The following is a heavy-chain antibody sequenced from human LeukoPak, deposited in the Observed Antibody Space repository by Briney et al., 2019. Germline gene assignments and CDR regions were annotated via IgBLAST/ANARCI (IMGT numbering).Heavy chain of an antibody. V-gene: IGHV4-61*02. CDR1: GGSISSGSYY. D-gene: IGHD5-12*01. CDR3: ARGEYIVTVFDY. Sequence: SETLSLTCTVSGGSISSGSYYWSWIRQPAGKGLEWIGRIYTSGSTNYNPSLKSRVTISVDTSKNHFSLKLSSVTAADTAVYYCARGEYIVTVFDYWGQGTLVTVSS. CDR2: IYTSGST. J-gene: IGHJ4*02.